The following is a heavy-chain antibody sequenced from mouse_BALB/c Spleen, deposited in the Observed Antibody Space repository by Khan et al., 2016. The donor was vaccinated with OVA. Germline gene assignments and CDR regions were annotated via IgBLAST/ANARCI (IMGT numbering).Heavy chain of an antibody. D-gene: IGHD1-1*01. CDR1: GYTFTSYW. CDR3: ARLLRYYFDY. Sequence: VQLQQSGAELAKPGASVKMSCKASGYTFTSYWMHWVKQRPGQGLEWIGYINPSTGYTEYNQKFKDKATLTADKSSSTAYLQQSSRTSEDSAVYYCARLLRYYFDYWGQGTTLTVSS. V-gene: IGHV1-7*01. J-gene: IGHJ2*01. CDR2: INPSTGYT.